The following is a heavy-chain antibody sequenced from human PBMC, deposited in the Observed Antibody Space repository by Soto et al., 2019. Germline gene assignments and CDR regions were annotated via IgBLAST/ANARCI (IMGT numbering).Heavy chain of an antibody. CDR1: GFSLSTSGVG. CDR3: AHRPGVDDAFDI. V-gene: IGHV2-5*02. CDR2: IYWDDDK. Sequence: QITLKESGPTLVKPTQTLTLTCTFSGFSLSTSGVGVGWIRQPPGKALEWLALIYWDDDKRYSPSLKSRLTIAKDTSKNQVVLTMTNMDPVDTATYYCAHRPGVDDAFDIWGQGTMVTVSS. J-gene: IGHJ3*02. D-gene: IGHD7-27*01.